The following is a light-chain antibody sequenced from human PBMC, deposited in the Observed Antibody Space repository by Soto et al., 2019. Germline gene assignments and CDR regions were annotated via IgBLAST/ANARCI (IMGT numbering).Light chain of an antibody. CDR1: SSDVGGYNH. J-gene: IGLJ2*01. CDR2: EVS. V-gene: IGLV2-14*01. CDR3: SSYKRGATLV. Sequence: QSALTQPASVSGSPGQSITISCTGTSSDVGGYNHVAWYQQYPGKAPKLIIFEVSDRTSGISNRFSGSKSANTASLSISGLQAEDEADYYCSSYKRGATLVFGGGTKLTVL.